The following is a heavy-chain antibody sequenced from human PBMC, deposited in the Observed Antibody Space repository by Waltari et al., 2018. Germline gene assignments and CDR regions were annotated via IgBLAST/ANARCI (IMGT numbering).Heavy chain of an antibody. J-gene: IGHJ4*02. CDR1: GFTFSDYD. D-gene: IGHD2-21*02. Sequence: EVQLLESGGGLVQPGGSLRLSCAAFGFTFSDYDMDWVRQAPEKGMEWVGRTRNKARSYITEYAASVKGRFTISRDDSKNALYLQMDSLKTEDTAVYYCARDLDGDSNFDYWGQGTLVTVSS. CDR3: ARDLDGDSNFDY. V-gene: IGHV3-72*01. CDR2: TRNKARSYIT.